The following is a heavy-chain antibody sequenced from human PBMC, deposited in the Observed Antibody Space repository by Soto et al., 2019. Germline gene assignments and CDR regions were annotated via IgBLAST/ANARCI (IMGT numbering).Heavy chain of an antibody. V-gene: IGHV3-33*01. Sequence: QVQLVESGGGVVQPGRSLRLSCAASGFTFSSYGMHWVRQAPGKGLEWVAVIWYDGSNKYYADSVKGRFTISRDNSKDTLYLQMNSLRAEDTAVYYCARLELRFLEWLSPYGMDVLGQGTTVTGSS. CDR3: ARLELRFLEWLSPYGMDV. CDR2: IWYDGSNK. CDR1: GFTFSSYG. D-gene: IGHD3-3*01. J-gene: IGHJ6*02.